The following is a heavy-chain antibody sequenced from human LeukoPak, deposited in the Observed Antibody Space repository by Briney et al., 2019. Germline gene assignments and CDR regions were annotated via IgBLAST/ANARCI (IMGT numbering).Heavy chain of an antibody. CDR3: ARQSVFVVAAAGSAFDI. D-gene: IGHD6-13*01. J-gene: IGHJ3*02. Sequence: PSETLSLTCAVYGGSFSGYYWSWIRQPPGKGLEWIGEINHSGSTNYNPSLKSRVTISVDTSKNQFSLKLSSVTAADTAVYYCARQSVFVVAAAGSAFDIWGQGTMVTVSS. CDR1: GGSFSGYY. V-gene: IGHV4-34*01. CDR2: INHSGST.